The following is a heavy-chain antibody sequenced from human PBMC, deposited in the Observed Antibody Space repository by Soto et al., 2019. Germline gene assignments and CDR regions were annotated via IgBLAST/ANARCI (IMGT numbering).Heavy chain of an antibody. Sequence: SETLSLTCAVYGGSFSGYYWSWIRQPPGKGLEWIGEINHSGSTNYNPSLKSRVTISVDTSKNQFSLKLSSVTAADTAVYYCASTPYNSSGYSISWYFDLWGRGTLVTVS. CDR3: ASTPYNSSGYSISWYFDL. D-gene: IGHD3-22*01. CDR1: GGSFSGYY. V-gene: IGHV4-34*01. CDR2: INHSGST. J-gene: IGHJ2*01.